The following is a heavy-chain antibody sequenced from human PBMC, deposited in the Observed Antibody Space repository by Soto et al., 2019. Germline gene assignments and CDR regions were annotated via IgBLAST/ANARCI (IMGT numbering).Heavy chain of an antibody. J-gene: IGHJ4*02. CDR1: GGTYSKYS. V-gene: IGHV1-69*02. CDR3: ARSLPGDHYDSDGLDS. Sequence: QVQLVQSGTEVKKPGSSVTVSCKASGGTYSKYSISWVRQAPGQGLEWMGRIIPIFDITNYAQKFQGRVTITADKSTSTVCMDLSSLRSEDTAVYYCARSLPGDHYDSDGLDSWGQGTLLSVSS. D-gene: IGHD3-22*01. CDR2: IIPIFDIT.